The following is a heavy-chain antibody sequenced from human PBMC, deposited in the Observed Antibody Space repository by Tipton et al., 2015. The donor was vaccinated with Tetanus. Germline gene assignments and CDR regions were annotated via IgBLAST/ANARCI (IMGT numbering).Heavy chain of an antibody. J-gene: IGHJ4*02. Sequence: SLRLSCVVSGFTFSNYKMNWVRQAPGRGLEWVSSISSTSRHINYADSVKGRFTISRDNAKNSLFLQMNSLRADDTAVYYCVSGSALDYWGQGTLITVSS. CDR1: GFTFSNYK. V-gene: IGHV3-21*01. CDR3: VSGSALDY. CDR2: ISSTSRHI. D-gene: IGHD5-12*01.